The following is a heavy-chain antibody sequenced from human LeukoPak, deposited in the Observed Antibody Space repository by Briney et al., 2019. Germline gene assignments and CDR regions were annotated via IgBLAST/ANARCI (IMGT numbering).Heavy chain of an antibody. Sequence: PSETLSLTCTVSGGSISSGGYYWSWIRQHPGKGLEWIGSIYYSGSTYYNPSLKSRVTISVDTSKNQFSLKLSSVTAADTAVYYCARAGDSSGYYYGPNDYWGQGTLVTVSS. J-gene: IGHJ4*02. CDR3: ARAGDSSGYYYGPNDY. CDR1: GGSISSGGYY. D-gene: IGHD3-22*01. CDR2: IYYSGST. V-gene: IGHV4-31*03.